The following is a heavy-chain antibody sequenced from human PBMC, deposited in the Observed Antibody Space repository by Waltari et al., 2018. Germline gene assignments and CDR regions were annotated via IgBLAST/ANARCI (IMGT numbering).Heavy chain of an antibody. V-gene: IGHV3-15*07. CDR1: GFTLPNTG. J-gene: IGHJ4*02. CDR2: IKTRTDGETT. Sequence: EVQLVESGGGLVKPGGSLRLYCAASGFTLPNTGMNWVRQAPGSGLEWVGRIKTRTDGETTDYAASVKDRFTISRDDSKNTVYLQLTGLKTEDTAVYYCATGTMTLVTPFFWGQGTLVTVSS. D-gene: IGHD4-17*01. CDR3: ATGTMTLVTPFF.